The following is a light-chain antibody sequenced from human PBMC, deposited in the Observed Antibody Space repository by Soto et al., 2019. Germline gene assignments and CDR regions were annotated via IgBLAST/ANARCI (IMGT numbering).Light chain of an antibody. CDR1: QSISSW. Sequence: DIQMTQSPSTLSASVGDRVTITCRDSQSISSWLAWYQQKPGKAPKLLVYGASTLQSGVPSRFGGSGSGTEFTLTISSLQPDDFATYYCQQYDTYSPFTFGQGTKLEIK. CDR2: GAS. V-gene: IGKV1-5*01. CDR3: QQYDTYSPFT. J-gene: IGKJ2*01.